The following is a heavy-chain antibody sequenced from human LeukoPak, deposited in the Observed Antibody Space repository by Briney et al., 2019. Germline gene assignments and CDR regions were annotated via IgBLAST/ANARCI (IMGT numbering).Heavy chain of an antibody. CDR1: GGSISSYY. CDR3: ARGHFGGSYYFDY. J-gene: IGHJ4*02. CDR2: INHSGST. Sequence: PSETLSLTCTVSGGSISSYYWSWIRQPPGKGLEWIGEINHSGSTNYNPSLKSRVNISVDTSKNQFSLKLSSVTAADTAVYYCARGHFGGSYYFDYWGQGTLVTVSS. D-gene: IGHD1-26*01. V-gene: IGHV4-34*01.